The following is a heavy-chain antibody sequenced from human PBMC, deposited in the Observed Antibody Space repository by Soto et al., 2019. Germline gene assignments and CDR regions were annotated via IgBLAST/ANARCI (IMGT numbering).Heavy chain of an antibody. CDR2: INPNSGGT. CDR1: GYTFTGYY. J-gene: IGHJ5*02. Sequence: ASVKVSCKASGYTFTGYYMHWVRQAPGQGLEWMGWINPNSGGTNYAQKFQGRVTMTRDTSISTAYMELSRLRSDDTAVYYCARDRDTIFGVVIPDDWFDPWGQGTLVTVSS. CDR3: ARDRDTIFGVVIPDDWFDP. V-gene: IGHV1-2*02. D-gene: IGHD3-3*01.